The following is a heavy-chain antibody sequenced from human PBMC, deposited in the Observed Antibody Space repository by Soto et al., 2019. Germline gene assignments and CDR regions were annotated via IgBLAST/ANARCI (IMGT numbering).Heavy chain of an antibody. J-gene: IGHJ6*02. CDR2: ISAYNGNT. Sequence: QVQLVQSGAEVKKPGASVKVSCKASGYTFTSYGISWVRQAPGQGLEWMGWISAYNGNTNYAQKLQGRVTMTTDTSTSTAYRELRSLRSDDTAVYYCARLHYYGSGSYWGYYYGMDVWGQGTTVTVSS. V-gene: IGHV1-18*01. CDR3: ARLHYYGSGSYWGYYYGMDV. CDR1: GYTFTSYG. D-gene: IGHD3-10*01.